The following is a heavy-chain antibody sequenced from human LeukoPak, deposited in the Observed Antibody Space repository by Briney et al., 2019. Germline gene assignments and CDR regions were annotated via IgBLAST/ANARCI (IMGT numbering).Heavy chain of an antibody. J-gene: IGHJ2*01. V-gene: IGHV4-39*07. CDR2: INHSGST. Sequence: SETLSLTCTVSGGSISSSSYYWGWIRQPPGKGLEWIGEINHSGSTNYNPSLKSRVAMSVDTSKNQFSLKLRSVTAADTAVYYCASGPEDGDPYWYFDLWGRGTLVTVSS. CDR3: ASGPEDGDPYWYFDL. CDR1: GGSISSSSYY. D-gene: IGHD4-17*01.